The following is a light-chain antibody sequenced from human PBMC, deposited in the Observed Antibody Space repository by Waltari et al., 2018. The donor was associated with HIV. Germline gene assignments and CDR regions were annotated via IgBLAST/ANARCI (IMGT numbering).Light chain of an antibody. Sequence: DIVITQSPDALALSLGERATIKCKSSRTILYNSNNKNYLAWYQQKPGQPPKLLIYWASTRESGVPDRFSGSGSGTDFTLTISNVQTEDMAVYYCQQYFNTPLTFGGGTKVEIK. CDR3: QQYFNTPLT. V-gene: IGKV4-1*01. J-gene: IGKJ4*01. CDR1: RTILYNSNNKNY. CDR2: WAS.